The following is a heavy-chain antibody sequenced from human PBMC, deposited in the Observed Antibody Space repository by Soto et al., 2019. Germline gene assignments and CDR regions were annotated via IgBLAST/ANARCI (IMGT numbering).Heavy chain of an antibody. Sequence: EVQLVESGGGLVKPGGSLRLSCAASGFTFSRYGMNWVRQARGKGLEWVSSISSSTSYVYYADSVKGRFRVTSDNAKKILYLEMYDLRTADRALYYCARDPSEGGVGKSFEYWGQGTLVTVS. CDR2: ISSSTSYV. CDR3: ARDPSEGGVGKSFEY. V-gene: IGHV3-21*01. D-gene: IGHD3-16*02. J-gene: IGHJ4*02. CDR1: GFTFSRYG.